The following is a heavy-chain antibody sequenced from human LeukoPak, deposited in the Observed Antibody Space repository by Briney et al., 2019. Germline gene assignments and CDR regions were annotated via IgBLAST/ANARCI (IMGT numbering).Heavy chain of an antibody. D-gene: IGHD3-3*02. V-gene: IGHV4-34*01. CDR2: INHSGST. J-gene: IGHJ5*02. Sequence: SETLSLTCSVFGGSFSEYYWSWIHQPPGKGLEWIGEINHSGSTNYNPSLKSRVTISVDTSKNQISLILNSVTAADTAVYYCARGISTHWFDPWGQGTLVIVSS. CDR1: GGSFSEYY. CDR3: ARGISTHWFDP.